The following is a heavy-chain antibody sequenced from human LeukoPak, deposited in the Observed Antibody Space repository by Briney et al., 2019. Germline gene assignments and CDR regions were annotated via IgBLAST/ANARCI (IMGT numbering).Heavy chain of an antibody. D-gene: IGHD6-6*01. Sequence: PGGSLRLSCAASGFTFSNYAMSWVRQAPGKGLEWVSAITPSGGDTFHADSVKGRFTISRDNSKSTLYHQMNSLRAEDTATYYCAKGTSSSRPYYFDYWGQGTLVAVSS. CDR1: GFTFSNYA. V-gene: IGHV3-23*01. CDR3: AKGTSSSRPYYFDY. J-gene: IGHJ4*02. CDR2: ITPSGGDT.